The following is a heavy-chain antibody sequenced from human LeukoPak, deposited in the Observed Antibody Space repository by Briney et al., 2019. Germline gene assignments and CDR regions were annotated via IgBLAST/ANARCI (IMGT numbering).Heavy chain of an antibody. CDR1: GYTFTSYY. V-gene: IGHV1-46*01. D-gene: IGHD1-26*01. Sequence: ASVKVSCKASGYTFTSYYMHCVRQAPGQGLEWMGIINPSGGSTSYAQKFQGRVTMTRDTSTSTVYMELSSLRSEDTAVYYCARADSKWELLHDYYYYMDVWGKGTTVTVSS. CDR3: ARADSKWELLHDYYYYMDV. J-gene: IGHJ6*03. CDR2: INPSGGST.